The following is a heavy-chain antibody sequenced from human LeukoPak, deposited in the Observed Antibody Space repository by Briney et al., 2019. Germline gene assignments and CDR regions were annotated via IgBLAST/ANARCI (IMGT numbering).Heavy chain of an antibody. D-gene: IGHD3-22*01. Sequence: PSETLSLTCTVSGGSISSYYWSWIRQPPGKGLEWIGYIYYSGSTNYNPSLKSRVTISVDTSKNQFSLKLGSVTAADTAVYYCAREDDSSGYLNFDYWGQGTLVTVSS. J-gene: IGHJ4*02. CDR2: IYYSGST. CDR3: AREDDSSGYLNFDY. CDR1: GGSISSYY. V-gene: IGHV4-59*01.